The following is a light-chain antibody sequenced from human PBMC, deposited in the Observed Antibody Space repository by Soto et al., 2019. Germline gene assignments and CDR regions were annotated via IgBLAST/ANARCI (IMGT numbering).Light chain of an antibody. CDR1: QIISNY. CDR2: AAS. CDR3: QQSYTTPIN. V-gene: IGKV1-39*01. Sequence: DIQMTQSPSSLSASVEDRVTITCRASQIISNYLNWYQQKPGKAPELLIYAASSLQSGVPSRFSGSGSGTDFTLTISSLQPEDFATYYCQQSYTTPINFGPGTKVDIK. J-gene: IGKJ3*01.